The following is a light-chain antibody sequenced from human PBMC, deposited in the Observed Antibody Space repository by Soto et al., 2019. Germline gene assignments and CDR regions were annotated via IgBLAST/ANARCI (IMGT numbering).Light chain of an antibody. J-gene: IGLJ1*01. CDR2: DVS. CDR1: SSDLGGYNY. V-gene: IGLV2-14*01. CDR3: SSYTSSSTPNV. Sequence: QSVLTQPASVSWAPGQSITISCTGTSSDLGGYNYVSWYQQHPGNVPKLMIYDVSNRPSGVSNRFSGSKSGYTASLTISGLQAEDEADYYCSSYTSSSTPNVFGTGTKLTVL.